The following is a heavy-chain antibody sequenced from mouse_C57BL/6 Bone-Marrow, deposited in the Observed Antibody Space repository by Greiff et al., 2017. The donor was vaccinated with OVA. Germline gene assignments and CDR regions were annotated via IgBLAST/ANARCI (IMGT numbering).Heavy chain of an antibody. CDR2: ISSGGSYT. V-gene: IGHV5-6*01. D-gene: IGHD1-1*01. Sequence: VESGGDLVKPGGSLKLSCAASGFTFSSYGMSWVRQTPDKRLEWVATISSGGSYTYYPDSVTGRFTISRDNAKNTLYLQMSSLKSEDTAMYYGARRGYYGPPRYFDVWGTGTTVTVSS. CDR1: GFTFSSYG. J-gene: IGHJ1*03. CDR3: ARRGYYGPPRYFDV.